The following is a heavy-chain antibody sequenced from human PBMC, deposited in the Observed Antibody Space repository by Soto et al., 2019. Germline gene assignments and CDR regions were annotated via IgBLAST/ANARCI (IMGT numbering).Heavy chain of an antibody. D-gene: IGHD4-17*01. CDR2: ITNTGITT. V-gene: IGHV3-23*01. CDR3: AKGFDYGDTKNIDH. CDR1: GFGFSTHA. J-gene: IGHJ4*02. Sequence: GGSLRLSCAASGFGFSTHALSWVRQAPGKGLEWLSSITNTGITTHYADSVKGRFTISRENSRNTLHLQMNNLRVDDTAVYYCAKGFDYGDTKNIDHWGQGTLVTVSS.